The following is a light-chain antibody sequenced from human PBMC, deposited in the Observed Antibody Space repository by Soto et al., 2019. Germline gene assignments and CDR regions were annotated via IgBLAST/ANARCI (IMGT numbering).Light chain of an antibody. Sequence: EIVLTQSPATLSLSPGERATLSCRASQSVSSYLAWYQQRPGQAPRLLIYDASNRATGIPARFSGSGSGTDFTLTISRLEPEDFAVYYCQQRRNWPLTFGQGTKVEIK. CDR2: DAS. J-gene: IGKJ1*01. CDR3: QQRRNWPLT. V-gene: IGKV3-11*01. CDR1: QSVSSY.